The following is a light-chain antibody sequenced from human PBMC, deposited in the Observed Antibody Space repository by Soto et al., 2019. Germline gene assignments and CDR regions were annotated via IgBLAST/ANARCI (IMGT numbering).Light chain of an antibody. CDR3: QQFETSPWT. V-gene: IGKV3-20*01. CDR1: QSVSSSY. Sequence: EIVLTQSPGTLSLSPGERATLSCRASQSVSSSYLVWYQQKAGQAPRLLIYGASSRATDIPDRFSGSGSGTDFTLTISRLEPEDFAVYFCQQFETSPWTFGQGTKVEI. J-gene: IGKJ1*01. CDR2: GAS.